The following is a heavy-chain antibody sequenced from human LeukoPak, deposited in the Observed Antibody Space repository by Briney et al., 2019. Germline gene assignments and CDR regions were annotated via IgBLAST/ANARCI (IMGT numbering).Heavy chain of an antibody. V-gene: IGHV1-69*13. D-gene: IGHD2-21*02. CDR2: IIPIFGTA. CDR1: GGTFSSYA. CDR3: ARATAYCGGDCYFDY. Sequence: ASVKVSCKASGGTFSSYAISWVRQAPGQGLEWMGGIIPIFGTANYAQKFQGRVTITADESTSTAYMELSSLRSEDTAVYYCARATAYCGGDCYFDYWGQGTLVTVSS. J-gene: IGHJ4*02.